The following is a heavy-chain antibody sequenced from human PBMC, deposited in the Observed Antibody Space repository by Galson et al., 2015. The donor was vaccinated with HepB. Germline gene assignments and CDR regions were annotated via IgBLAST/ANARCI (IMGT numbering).Heavy chain of an antibody. V-gene: IGHV1-46*01. D-gene: IGHD3-10*01. CDR1: GYTFTSYY. Sequence: SVKVSCKASGYTFTSYYMHWVRQAPGQGLEWMGIINPSDGSTSYAQKFQGRVTMTRDTSTSTVYLELSSLRSEDTAVYYCARDRGYYGSGSYLYYFDYWGQGTLVTASP. CDR2: INPSDGST. J-gene: IGHJ4*02. CDR3: ARDRGYYGSGSYLYYFDY.